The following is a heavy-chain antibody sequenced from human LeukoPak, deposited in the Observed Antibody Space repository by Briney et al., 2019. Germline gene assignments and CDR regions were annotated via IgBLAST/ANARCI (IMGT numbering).Heavy chain of an antibody. Sequence: GGSLRLSCAASGFTFSTYWMSWVRQAPGKGLEWMGGFDPEDGETVYAQRFQGRVTMTEDTSTDTAYMELSSLRSEDTAVYYCATGSLRLGEFSLGYWGQGTLVTVSS. CDR3: ATGSLRLGEFSLGY. V-gene: IGHV1-24*01. D-gene: IGHD3-16*02. CDR1: GFTFSTYW. J-gene: IGHJ4*02. CDR2: FDPEDGET.